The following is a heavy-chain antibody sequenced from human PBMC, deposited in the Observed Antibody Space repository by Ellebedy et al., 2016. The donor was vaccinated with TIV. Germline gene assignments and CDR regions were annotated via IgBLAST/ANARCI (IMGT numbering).Heavy chain of an antibody. CDR1: GYTFTSYY. V-gene: IGHV1-46*01. J-gene: IGHJ5*02. Sequence: ASVKVSCKASGYTFTSYYMHWVRQAPGQGLEWMGIIYPSGGSTSYAQKFQGRVTMTRDTSISTAYMELSRLRSDDTAVYYCARYSTRHPLGYCSSTSCYGWFDPWGQGTLVTVSS. CDR3: ARYSTRHPLGYCSSTSCYGWFDP. D-gene: IGHD2-2*01. CDR2: IYPSGGST.